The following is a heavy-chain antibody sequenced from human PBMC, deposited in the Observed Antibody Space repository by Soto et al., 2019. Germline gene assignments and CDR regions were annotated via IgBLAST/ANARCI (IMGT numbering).Heavy chain of an antibody. CDR2: IIPIFGTA. D-gene: IGHD3-16*01. CDR1: GGTFSSYA. Sequence: ASVKVSCKASGGTFSSYAISWVRQAPGQGLEWMGGIIPIFGTANYAQKFQGRVTITADESTSTAYMELSSLRSEDTAVYYCARDHRGDPRVKNWFDPWGQGTLVTVSS. CDR3: ARDHRGDPRVKNWFDP. J-gene: IGHJ5*02. V-gene: IGHV1-69*13.